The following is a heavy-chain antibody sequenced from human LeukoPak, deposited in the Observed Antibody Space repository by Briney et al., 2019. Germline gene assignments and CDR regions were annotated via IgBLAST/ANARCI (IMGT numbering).Heavy chain of an antibody. Sequence: GASVKVSCKASGGNFNNNAFNWVRQAPGQGLEWMGWINPNSGGTNYAQKFQGRVTMTRDTSISTAYMELSRLRSDDTAVYYCARDKQLDWAHYYYYMDVWGKGTTVTVSS. CDR3: ARDKQLDWAHYYYYMDV. D-gene: IGHD1-1*01. CDR2: INPNSGGT. J-gene: IGHJ6*03. CDR1: GGNFNNNA. V-gene: IGHV1-2*02.